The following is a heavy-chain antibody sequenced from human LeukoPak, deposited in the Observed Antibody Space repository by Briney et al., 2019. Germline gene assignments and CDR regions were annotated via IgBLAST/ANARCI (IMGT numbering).Heavy chain of an antibody. J-gene: IGHJ4*02. D-gene: IGHD4-11*01. CDR1: GYTITGHF. V-gene: IGHV1-2*02. CDR2: INPNSGGT. Sequence: ASVKVSCKASGYTITGHFMHWVRQAPGQGLEWMGWINPNSGGTNYAQKFQGRVTMTRDTSSSTAYMELSRLTSDDTAVYYCARGTMTSVTTSIGCWGQGTLVTVSS. CDR3: ARGTMTSVTTSIGC.